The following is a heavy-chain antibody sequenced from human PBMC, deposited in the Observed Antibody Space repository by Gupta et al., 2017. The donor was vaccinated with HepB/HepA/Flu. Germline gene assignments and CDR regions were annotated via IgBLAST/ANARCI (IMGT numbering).Heavy chain of an antibody. Sequence: EINHSGSTNYNPSLKSRVTISVDTSKNQFSLKLSSVTAADTAVYYCARGSGIVVVVAATPVVLTGWFDPWGQGTLVTVSS. J-gene: IGHJ5*02. D-gene: IGHD2-15*01. CDR2: INHSGST. V-gene: IGHV4-34*01. CDR3: ARGSGIVVVVAATPVVLTGWFDP.